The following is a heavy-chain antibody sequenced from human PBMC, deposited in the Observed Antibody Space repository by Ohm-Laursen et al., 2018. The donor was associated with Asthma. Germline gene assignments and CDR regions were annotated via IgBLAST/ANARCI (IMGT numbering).Heavy chain of an antibody. CDR2: INPNSGGT. Sequence: SVKVSCKASGYTFTGYYMHWVRQAPGQGLEWMGRINPNSGGTNYAQKFQGRVTMTRDTSISTAYMELSRLRSDDTAVYYCATNTYYDFWSGYPLYYYYGMDVWGQGTTVTVSS. CDR1: GYTFTGYY. CDR3: ATNTYYDFWSGYPLYYYYGMDV. D-gene: IGHD3-3*01. J-gene: IGHJ6*02. V-gene: IGHV1-2*06.